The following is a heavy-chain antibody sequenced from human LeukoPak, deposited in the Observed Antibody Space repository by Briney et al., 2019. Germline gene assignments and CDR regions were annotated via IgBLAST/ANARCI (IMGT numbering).Heavy chain of an antibody. CDR2: IRVDGSDK. J-gene: IGHJ4*02. CDR3: VKDGTHWDFED. CDR1: GFTFGDRV. V-gene: IGHV3-30*02. Sequence: PGGSLRLSCAASGFTFGDRVMHWVRQAPGKGLEWVAFIRVDGSDKHYADSVRGRFTISRDNSEDTLYLQMNSLRADDTAVYYCVKDGTHWDFEDLGRRTLVTVSS. D-gene: IGHD7-27*01.